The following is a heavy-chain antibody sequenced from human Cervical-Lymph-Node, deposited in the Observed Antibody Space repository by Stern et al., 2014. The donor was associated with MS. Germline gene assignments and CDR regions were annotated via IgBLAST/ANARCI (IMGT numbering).Heavy chain of an antibody. CDR2: ISAYTGNT. V-gene: IGHV1-18*01. CDR3: ARGLLGSENAFDI. CDR1: GYTFTSYG. D-gene: IGHD2-15*01. Sequence: VQLVESGAEVKKPGASVKVSWKASGYTFTSYGISWVRQAPGQGLEGMGWISAYTGNTNHAEELQGRVTMTKDTSTTTAYMELRSRRSDDTAVYYCARGLLGSENAFDIWGQGTMVTVSS. J-gene: IGHJ3*02.